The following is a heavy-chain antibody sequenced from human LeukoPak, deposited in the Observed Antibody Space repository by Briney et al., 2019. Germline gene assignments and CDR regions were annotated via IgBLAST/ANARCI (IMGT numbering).Heavy chain of an antibody. CDR1: GGSISSYY. V-gene: IGHV4-59*01. J-gene: IGHJ6*03. D-gene: IGHD5-18*01. CDR3: ARTTEGGYSYGYFYYYYMDV. Sequence: SETLSLTCTVSGGSISSYYWSWIRQPPGKGLEWIGYIYDSGSTNYNPPLKSRVSISVHTSKNQFSLKLSSVTAADTAVYYCARTTEGGYSYGYFYYYYMDVWGKGTTVTISS. CDR2: IYDSGST.